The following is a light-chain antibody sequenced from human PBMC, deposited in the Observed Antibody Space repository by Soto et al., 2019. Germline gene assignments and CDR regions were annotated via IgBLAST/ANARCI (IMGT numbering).Light chain of an antibody. V-gene: IGKV1-16*02. J-gene: IGKJ2*01. CDR1: RGISND. CDR3: QQYHFYPYT. CDR2: GAS. Sequence: DIQMTQSPSSLSASVGHRVTITCRASRGISNDLAWIQQKPGKAPTSLIYGASYLQCGVPSKFSGSRSGTDFTLTISNLQPEDSAIYYCQQYHFYPYTFGQGTKLEIK.